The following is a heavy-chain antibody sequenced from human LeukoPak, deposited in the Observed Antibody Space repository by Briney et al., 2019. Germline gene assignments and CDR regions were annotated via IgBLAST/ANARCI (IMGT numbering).Heavy chain of an antibody. CDR3: ARITGRGGHFEGGAFDY. CDR1: GYTFTGYY. Sequence: ASVKVSCKASGYTFTGYYMHWVRQAPGQGLEWMGWINPNRGGTNYAQKFQGRVTMTRDTSIRTAYMELSRLRADETAVYYWARITGRGGHFEGGAFDYWGQGTLVTVSS. D-gene: IGHD3-10*01. CDR2: INPNRGGT. J-gene: IGHJ4*02. V-gene: IGHV1-2*02.